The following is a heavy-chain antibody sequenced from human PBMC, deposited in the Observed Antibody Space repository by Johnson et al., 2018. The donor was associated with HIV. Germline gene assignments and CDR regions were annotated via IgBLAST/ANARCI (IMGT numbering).Heavy chain of an antibody. CDR3: ARDPSYDMAHTDGFDI. Sequence: QVQLVESGGGVVQPGRSVRLSCAASGFTFSSYAVHWVRQAPGKGLEWVAIISYDGSNKYYADSVKGRFTISRDNSKDTLYLQMNSLRAEDTAVYYCARDPSYDMAHTDGFDIWGQGTMVTVSS. CDR2: ISYDGSNK. V-gene: IGHV3-30-3*01. CDR1: GFTFSSYA. J-gene: IGHJ3*02. D-gene: IGHD3-22*01.